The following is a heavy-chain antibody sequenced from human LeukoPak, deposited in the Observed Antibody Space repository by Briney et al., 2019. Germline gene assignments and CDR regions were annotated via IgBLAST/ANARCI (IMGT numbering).Heavy chain of an antibody. Sequence: GGSLRLSCAASGSTFSDYYMSWIRQAPGKGLEWVSYISSSSSTIYYADSVKGRFTISRDNAKNSLYLQMNSLRAEDTAVYYCARRNQRGSYGRRYLDYWGQGTLVTVSS. J-gene: IGHJ4*02. CDR1: GSTFSDYY. CDR2: ISSSSSTI. CDR3: ARRNQRGSYGRRYLDY. V-gene: IGHV3-11*04. D-gene: IGHD1-26*01.